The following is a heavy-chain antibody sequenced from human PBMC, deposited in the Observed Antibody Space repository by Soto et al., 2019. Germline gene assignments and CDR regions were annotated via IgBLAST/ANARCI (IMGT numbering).Heavy chain of an antibody. Sequence: ASVKVSCKASGGTFSSYAISWVRQAPGQGLEWMGGIIPIFGTANYAQKFQGRVTITADESTSTAYMELSSLRSEDTAVYYCAREAPITMIVNSGMDVWGQGTTVTASS. D-gene: IGHD3-22*01. J-gene: IGHJ6*02. V-gene: IGHV1-69*13. CDR3: AREAPITMIVNSGMDV. CDR1: GGTFSSYA. CDR2: IIPIFGTA.